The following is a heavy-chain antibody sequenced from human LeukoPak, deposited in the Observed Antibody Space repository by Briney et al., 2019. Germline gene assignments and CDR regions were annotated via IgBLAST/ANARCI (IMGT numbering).Heavy chain of an antibody. D-gene: IGHD2-15*01. V-gene: IGHV1-2*02. CDR3: ARALLNCSGGSCYSSSWFDP. Sequence: ASVKVSCKASGYTFTGYYMHWVRQAPGQGLEWMGWINPNSGGTNYAQKFQGRVTMTRDTSISTAYMELSSLRSEDTAVYYCARALLNCSGGSCYSSSWFDPWGQGTLVTVSS. CDR2: INPNSGGT. CDR1: GYTFTGYY. J-gene: IGHJ5*02.